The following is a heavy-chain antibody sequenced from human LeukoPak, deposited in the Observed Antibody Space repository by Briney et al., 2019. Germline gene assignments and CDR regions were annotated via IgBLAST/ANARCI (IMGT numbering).Heavy chain of an antibody. D-gene: IGHD2-21*02. CDR1: GFTYSSYA. CDR2: IRGGDGST. CDR3: AKAHQGGIVVVTAPVPAYHY. J-gene: IGHJ4*02. V-gene: IGHV3-23*01. Sequence: GGSVRLSCAASGFTYSSYAMRWLPQAPGEGGVGVTAIRGGDGSTYCPGYGKGRFTMSRYNSNAALYLQMNSLRAEDAAVLCCAKAHQGGIVVVTAPVPAYHYWGQGPRATVSS.